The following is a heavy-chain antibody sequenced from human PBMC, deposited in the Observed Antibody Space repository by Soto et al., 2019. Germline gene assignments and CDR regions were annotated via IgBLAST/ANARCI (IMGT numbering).Heavy chain of an antibody. D-gene: IGHD5-18*01. CDR2: IYPGDSDT. Sequence: EVQLVQSGAEVKTPGESLKISCKGSGYSFTSYWIGWVRQMPGKGLEGMGIIYPGDSDTRYSPSFQGQVTISADKSISTAYLQWSSLKASDTAMYYCARHVGGYSYGWSYYYMDVWGKGTTVTVSS. CDR3: ARHVGGYSYGWSYYYMDV. CDR1: GYSFTSYW. J-gene: IGHJ6*03. V-gene: IGHV5-51*01.